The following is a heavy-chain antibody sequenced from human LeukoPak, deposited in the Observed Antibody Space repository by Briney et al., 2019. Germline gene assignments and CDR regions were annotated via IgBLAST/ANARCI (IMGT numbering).Heavy chain of an antibody. CDR1: GYTFTGCY. CDR3: ARLGYCSSTSCDAFDI. CDR2: INPNSGGT. Sequence: ASVKVSCKASGYTFTGCYMHWMRQAPGQGLEWMGWINPNSGGTNYAQKFQGRVTMTRDTSISTAYMELSRLRSDDTAVYYCARLGYCSSTSCDAFDIWGLGTMVTVSS. J-gene: IGHJ3*02. V-gene: IGHV1-2*02. D-gene: IGHD2-2*01.